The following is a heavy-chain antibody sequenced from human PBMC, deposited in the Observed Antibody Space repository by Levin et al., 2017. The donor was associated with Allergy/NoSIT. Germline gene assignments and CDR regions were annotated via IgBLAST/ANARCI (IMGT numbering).Heavy chain of an antibody. CDR2: ISSSSSTI. D-gene: IGHD6-6*01. Sequence: GGSLRLSCAASGFTFSSYSMNWVRQAPGKGLEWVSYISSSSSTIYYADSVKGRFTISRDNAKNSLYLQMNSLRDEDTAVYYCAREHSSLSGRTFDYWGQGTLVTVSS. CDR3: AREHSSLSGRTFDY. J-gene: IGHJ4*02. CDR1: GFTFSSYS. V-gene: IGHV3-48*02.